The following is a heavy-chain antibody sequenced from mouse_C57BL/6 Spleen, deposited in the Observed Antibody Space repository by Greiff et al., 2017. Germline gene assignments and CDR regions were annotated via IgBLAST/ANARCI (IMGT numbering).Heavy chain of an antibody. D-gene: IGHD2-2*01. Sequence: VQLQQPGAELVKPGASVKMSCKASGYTFTSYWITWVKQRPGQGLEWIGDIYPGSGSTNYNEKFKSKATLTVDTSSSTAYMQLSSLTSEDSAVYYCASGGGYDDYYAMDYWGQGTSVTVSS. V-gene: IGHV1-55*01. J-gene: IGHJ4*01. CDR3: ASGGGYDDYYAMDY. CDR2: IYPGSGST. CDR1: GYTFTSYW.